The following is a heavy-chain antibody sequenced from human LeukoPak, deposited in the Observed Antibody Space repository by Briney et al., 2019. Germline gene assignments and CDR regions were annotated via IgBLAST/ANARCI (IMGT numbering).Heavy chain of an antibody. J-gene: IGHJ4*02. D-gene: IGHD2-2*01. Sequence: GGSLRLPCAASGFTFRSYAMSWVRQAPGKGLEWVSAISGSGDTTYYADSVKGRFTISRDNSKNTLYLQMNSLRPEDTAVYYCAKVGARGCSSSTCFIYWGQGTLVTVSS. CDR1: GFTFRSYA. V-gene: IGHV3-23*01. CDR3: AKVGARGCSSSTCFIY. CDR2: ISGSGDTT.